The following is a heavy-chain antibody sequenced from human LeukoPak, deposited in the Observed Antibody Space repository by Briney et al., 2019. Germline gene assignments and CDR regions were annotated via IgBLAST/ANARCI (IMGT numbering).Heavy chain of an antibody. D-gene: IGHD1-26*01. V-gene: IGHV3-9*01. J-gene: IGHJ4*02. CDR3: ARGSYGY. CDR1: GFTFDDYA. CDR2: ISWNSGSI. Sequence: GGSLRLSCAASGFTFDDYAMHWVRQAPGKGLEWVSGISWNSGSIGYADSVKGRFTISRDNAKNSLYLQMNSLRAEDTAVYYCARGSYGYWGQGTLVTVSS.